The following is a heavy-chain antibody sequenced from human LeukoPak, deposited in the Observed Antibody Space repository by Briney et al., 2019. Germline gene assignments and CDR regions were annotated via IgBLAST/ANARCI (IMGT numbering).Heavy chain of an antibody. D-gene: IGHD3-10*02. Sequence: SVKVSCKASGGTFSSYAISWVRQAPGQGLEWMGGIIPIFGTADYAQKFQGRVTITADESTSTAYMELSSLRSEDTAVYYCARDVRGGLQSSFDYWGQGTLVTVSS. V-gene: IGHV1-69*13. CDR3: ARDVRGGLQSSFDY. CDR1: GGTFSSYA. J-gene: IGHJ4*02. CDR2: IIPIFGTA.